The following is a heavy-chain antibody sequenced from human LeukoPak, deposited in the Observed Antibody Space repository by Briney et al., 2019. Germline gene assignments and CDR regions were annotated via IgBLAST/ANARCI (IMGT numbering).Heavy chain of an antibody. CDR1: GGSISSYY. CDR3: ARHRFKGVYYDSSGPTGAFDI. CDR2: IYYSGST. D-gene: IGHD3-22*01. Sequence: PSETLSLTCTVSGGSISSYYWSWIRQPPGKGLEWIGYIYYSGSTNYNPSLKSRVTISVDTSKNQFSLKLSSVTAADTAVYYCARHRFKGVYYDSSGPTGAFDIWGQGTMVTVSS. J-gene: IGHJ3*02. V-gene: IGHV4-59*08.